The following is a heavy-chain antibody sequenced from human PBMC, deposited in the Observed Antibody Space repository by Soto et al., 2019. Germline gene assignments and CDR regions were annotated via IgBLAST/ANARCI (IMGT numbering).Heavy chain of an antibody. D-gene: IGHD3-10*01. V-gene: IGHV1-18*01. CDR1: GYTFTSYG. CDR2: ISAYNGNT. CDR3: ARDRELLWFGEPHGYYGMDV. Sequence: ASVKVSCKASGYTFTSYGISWVRQAPGQGLEWTGWISAYNGNTNYAQKLQGRVTMTTDTSTSTAYMELRSLRSDDTAVYYCARDRELLWFGEPHGYYGMDVWGQGTTVTVSS. J-gene: IGHJ6*02.